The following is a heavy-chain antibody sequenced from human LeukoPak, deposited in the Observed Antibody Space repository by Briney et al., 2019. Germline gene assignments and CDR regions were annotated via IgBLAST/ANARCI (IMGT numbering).Heavy chain of an antibody. CDR2: IIPILGIA. J-gene: IGHJ4*02. V-gene: IGHV1-69*10. CDR3: AVTAGDLDY. D-gene: IGHD5-18*01. Sequence: ASVTVSCKASGGTFSSYAISWVRQAPGQGREWMGGIIPILGIANYAQKFQGRVTITADKSTSTAYMALSSLRSEDTAVYYCAVTAGDLDYWGQGTLVTVSS. CDR1: GGTFSSYA.